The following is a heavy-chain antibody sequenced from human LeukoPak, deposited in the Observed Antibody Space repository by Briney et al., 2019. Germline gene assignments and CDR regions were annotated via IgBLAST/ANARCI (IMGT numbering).Heavy chain of an antibody. J-gene: IGHJ3*02. CDR2: IYYSGST. D-gene: IGHD3-3*01. CDR3: ARAHYDFWSGPPHQDAFDI. CDR1: GGSISSSSYY. V-gene: IGHV4-39*01. Sequence: PSETLSLTCTVSGGSISSSSYYWGWIRQPPGKGLEWIGSIYYSGSTYYNPSLKSRVTISVDTSKNQFSLKLNSVTAADTAVYYCARAHYDFWSGPPHQDAFDIWGQGTMVTVSS.